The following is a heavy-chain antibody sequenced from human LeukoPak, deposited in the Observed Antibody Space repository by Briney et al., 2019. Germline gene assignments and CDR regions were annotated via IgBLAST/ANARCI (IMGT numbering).Heavy chain of an antibody. D-gene: IGHD3-22*01. CDR3: AKDRDPYSIGTWDS. J-gene: IGHJ1*01. V-gene: IGHV3-30*18. Sequence: PGGSLRLSCIASGFTFNKYGMHWVRQAPGKGLEWVAVRSDDGSAQHYADSVRGRFTISRDNSKNTLSLQMNSLRPEDTAMYFCAKDRDPYSIGTWDSWGQGTLVIVSS. CDR2: RSDDGSAQ. CDR1: GFTFNKYG.